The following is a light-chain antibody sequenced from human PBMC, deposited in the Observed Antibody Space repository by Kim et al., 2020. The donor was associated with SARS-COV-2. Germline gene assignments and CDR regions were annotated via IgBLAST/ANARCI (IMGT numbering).Light chain of an antibody. CDR3: SSHAGNSNIKV. V-gene: IGLV2-8*01. Sequence: QSVTISGTGTTSDVGAYNDVSWYQQHPGKAPKIMIYEVSKRPSGVPDRFSGSKSGNTASLTVTGLQAEDEADYYCSSHAGNSNIKVFGGGTQLTVL. CDR1: TSDVGAYND. J-gene: IGLJ3*02. CDR2: EVS.